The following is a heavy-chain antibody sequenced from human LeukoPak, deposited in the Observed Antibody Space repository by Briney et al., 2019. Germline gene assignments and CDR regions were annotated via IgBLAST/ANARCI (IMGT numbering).Heavy chain of an antibody. J-gene: IGHJ2*01. V-gene: IGHV4-61*02. Sequence: KPSQTLSLTCTVSGGSISSGSYYWSWIRQPAGKGLEWIGRIYISGSTNYNPSLKSRVTISVDTSKNQFSLKLSSVTAADTAVYYCARGLLQYDILTGYHDWYFDLWGRGTLVTVSS. D-gene: IGHD3-9*01. CDR3: ARGLLQYDILTGYHDWYFDL. CDR2: IYISGST. CDR1: GGSISSGSYY.